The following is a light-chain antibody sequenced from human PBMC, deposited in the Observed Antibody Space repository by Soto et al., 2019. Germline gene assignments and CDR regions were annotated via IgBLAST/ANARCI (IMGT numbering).Light chain of an antibody. CDR3: QQYHNWPPQYT. CDR1: QSVASN. CDR2: GAS. V-gene: IGKV3-15*01. Sequence: EIVMTQSPASLSVSPGDGATLSCRASQSVASNVAWYQQKPGQGPRLLIHGASTRAVGVPARFSGSGSGTDFTLTISILKSEDFAVYYCQQYHNWPPQYTFGQGTKLQIK. J-gene: IGKJ2*01.